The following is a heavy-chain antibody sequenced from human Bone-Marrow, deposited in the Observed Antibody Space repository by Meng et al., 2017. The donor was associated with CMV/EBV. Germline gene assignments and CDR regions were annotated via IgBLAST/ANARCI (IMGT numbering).Heavy chain of an antibody. Sequence: SETLSLTCTVSGGSISSSSYYWGWIRQPPGKGLEWIGSIYYSGSTYYNPSLKSRVTISVDTSKNQFSLKLSSVTAADTAVYYCARVNNWNYDRFYYYYGMDVWGQGTTVTVSS. V-gene: IGHV4-39*07. CDR2: IYYSGST. CDR3: ARVNNWNYDRFYYYYGMDV. D-gene: IGHD1-7*01. CDR1: GGSISSSSYY. J-gene: IGHJ6*02.